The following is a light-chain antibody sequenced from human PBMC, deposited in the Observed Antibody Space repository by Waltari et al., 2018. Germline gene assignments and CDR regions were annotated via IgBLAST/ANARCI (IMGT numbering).Light chain of an antibody. CDR3: QSYDSSNNV. V-gene: IGLV6-57*02. CDR1: SGSIASNY. Sequence: NFMLTQPHSVSESPGKTVTISCTGSSGSIASNYVQWYQPRPGSAPTTVIYEDNQRPSGVPDRFSGSIDSSSNSASLTISGLKTEDEADYYCQSYDSSNNVFGSGTKVTVL. CDR2: EDN. J-gene: IGLJ6*01.